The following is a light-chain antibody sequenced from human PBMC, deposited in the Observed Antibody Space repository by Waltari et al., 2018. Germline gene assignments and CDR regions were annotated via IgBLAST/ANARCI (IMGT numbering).Light chain of an antibody. Sequence: SSELTQDPAVSVALGQTVRIPCQGDNLRRYYASCSQQKPGQAPVLVIYGKNSRPSEIPDRFSGSSSGNTASLTITGAQAEDEADYYCNSRDSSGNHLRVFGGGTKLTVL. J-gene: IGLJ2*01. CDR2: GKN. CDR3: NSRDSSGNHLRV. CDR1: NLRRYY. V-gene: IGLV3-19*01.